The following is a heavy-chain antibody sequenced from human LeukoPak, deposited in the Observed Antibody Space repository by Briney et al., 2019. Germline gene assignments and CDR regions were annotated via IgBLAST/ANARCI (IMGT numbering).Heavy chain of an antibody. J-gene: IGHJ4*02. D-gene: IGHD3-3*02. CDR1: GFAFSTYW. V-gene: IGHV3-7*01. CDR2: INQDGSVK. Sequence: GGSLRLSCAASGFAFSTYWVDWVRQAPGKGLEWVGNINQDGSVKHYVDSVRGRFTISRDNARNSVYLQMSALRVEDTAVYYCTTHLVFWGQGSLVTASS. CDR3: TTHLVF.